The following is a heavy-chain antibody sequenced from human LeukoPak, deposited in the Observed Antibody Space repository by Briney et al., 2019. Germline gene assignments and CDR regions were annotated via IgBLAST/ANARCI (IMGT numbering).Heavy chain of an antibody. CDR3: ARDKYSYGYIDY. V-gene: IGHV3-48*03. J-gene: IGHJ4*02. Sequence: GGSLRLSCAASGFTFSSYEMNWVRQAPGKGLEWVSYISSSGSTIYYADSVKGRFTISRDYAKDSLYLQMNSLRAEDTAVYYCARDKYSYGYIDYWGQGTLVTVSS. CDR1: GFTFSSYE. D-gene: IGHD5-18*01. CDR2: ISSSGSTI.